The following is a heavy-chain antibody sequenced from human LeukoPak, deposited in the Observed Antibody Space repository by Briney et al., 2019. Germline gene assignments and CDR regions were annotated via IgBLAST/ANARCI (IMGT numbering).Heavy chain of an antibody. J-gene: IGHJ4*02. D-gene: IGHD3-22*01. CDR1: GFTFSSYS. CDR2: ITDSGTFT. CDR3: ARSYYEYYYDSSGYYRPYFDY. Sequence: PGGSLRLSCAASGFTFSSYSMNWIRQAPGKGLEWVSAITDSGTFTNYADSVKGRFTISRDNSKNTLYLQMNSLRAEDTAVYYCARSYYEYYYDSSGYYRPYFDYWGQGTLVTVSS. V-gene: IGHV3-21*01.